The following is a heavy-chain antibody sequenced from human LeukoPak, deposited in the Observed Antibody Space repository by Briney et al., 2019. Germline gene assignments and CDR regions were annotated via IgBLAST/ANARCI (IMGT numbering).Heavy chain of an antibody. CDR3: ARDLGWLQLAYGY. CDR2: INGGNGNT. Sequence: ASVKVSCKASGYDFATYGVHWVRQAPGQGLEWMGWINGGNGNTKSSHKFQGRVTITRDTSASTAYMELSSLRSEDTAVYYCARDLGWLQLAYGYWGQGTLVTVSS. CDR1: GYDFATYG. D-gene: IGHD5-24*01. J-gene: IGHJ4*02. V-gene: IGHV1-3*01.